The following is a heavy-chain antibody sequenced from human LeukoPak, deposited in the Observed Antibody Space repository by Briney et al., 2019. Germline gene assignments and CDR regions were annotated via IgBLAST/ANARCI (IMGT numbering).Heavy chain of an antibody. CDR1: GGTFSSYA. CDR3: ARDSYYYGSGSYALFDP. J-gene: IGHJ5*02. Sequence: GASVKVSCKASGGTFSSYAISWVRQPPGQGLEWMGGIIPIFGTANYAQKFQGRVTITADESTSTAYMELSSLGSEDTAVYYCARDSYYYGSGSYALFDPWGQGTLVTVSS. CDR2: IIPIFGTA. V-gene: IGHV1-69*13. D-gene: IGHD3-10*01.